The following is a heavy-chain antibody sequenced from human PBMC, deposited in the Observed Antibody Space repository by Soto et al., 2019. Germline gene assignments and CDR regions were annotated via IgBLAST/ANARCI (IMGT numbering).Heavy chain of an antibody. D-gene: IGHD3-10*01. CDR1: GFRVTDSA. J-gene: IGHJ4*02. V-gene: IGHV3-73*02. CDR2: VRSKGNIHAT. Sequence: EVQLVESGGGLVQPGGSLKPSCTASGFRVTDSAMDWVRQAAGKGLELVGRVRSKGNIHATTYGESVKGRFSISRDESQNMVYLQMNSLKIEDTAVYYCAGNQGYVYGSNSLDDWGQGTLVTVSS. CDR3: AGNQGYVYGSNSLDD.